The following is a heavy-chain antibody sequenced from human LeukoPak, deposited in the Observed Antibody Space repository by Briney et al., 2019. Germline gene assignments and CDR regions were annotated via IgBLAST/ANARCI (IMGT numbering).Heavy chain of an antibody. CDR1: GFTFGIYD. CDR3: AKRGNPTVGHHYLDV. J-gene: IGHJ6*03. V-gene: IGHV3-23*01. D-gene: IGHD1-1*01. Sequence: PGGSLRLSCAASGFTFGIYDMSWVRQAPGKGLEWVSSFTTSGGSTFYADSVMGRFTISRDNSRNTLYLQMNSLSAEDTAVYYCAKRGNPTVGHHYLDVWGKGTTVSVSS. CDR2: FTTSGGST.